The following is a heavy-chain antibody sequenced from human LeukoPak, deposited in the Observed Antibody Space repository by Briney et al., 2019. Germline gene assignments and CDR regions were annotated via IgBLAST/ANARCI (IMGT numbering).Heavy chain of an antibody. Sequence: SETLSLTCTVSGGSISSYYWSWIRQPPGKGLEWIGYIYYSGSTNYNPSLKSRVTISVATSKSQFSLELSSMTAADTAVYYCARGRRGGAFDIWGQGTMVTVSS. CDR1: GGSISSYY. J-gene: IGHJ3*02. CDR2: IYYSGST. D-gene: IGHD3-16*01. V-gene: IGHV4-59*01. CDR3: ARGRRGGAFDI.